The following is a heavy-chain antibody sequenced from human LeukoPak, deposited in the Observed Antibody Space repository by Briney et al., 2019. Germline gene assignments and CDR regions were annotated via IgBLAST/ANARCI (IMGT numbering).Heavy chain of an antibody. CDR2: ISYDGSNK. CDR1: GFTFSSYA. Sequence: GGSLRLSCAASGFTFSSYAMHWVRQAPGKGLEWVAVISYDGSNKYYADSVKGRFTISRDNSKNTLYLQMNSLRAEDTAVYYCARSGLGYYDSSGYYYQHWGQGTLVTVSS. CDR3: ARSGLGYYDSSGYYYQH. D-gene: IGHD3-22*01. V-gene: IGHV3-30-3*01. J-gene: IGHJ1*01.